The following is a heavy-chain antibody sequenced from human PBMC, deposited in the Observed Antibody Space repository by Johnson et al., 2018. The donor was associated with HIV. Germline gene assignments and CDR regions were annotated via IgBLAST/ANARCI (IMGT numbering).Heavy chain of an antibody. Sequence: MQLVESGGGVAQPGRSLRLSCVASGFAVSGYYMSWVRQAPGKGLEWVSVLFSGDTTYYADSVNGRFTISRDNSKNTLYLQMNSLRAEDTAVYYCARACRDGYTCDVFDIWGQGTLVTVSS. D-gene: IGHD5-24*01. V-gene: IGHV3-66*01. J-gene: IGHJ3*02. CDR1: GFAVSGYY. CDR3: ARACRDGYTCDVFDI. CDR2: LFSGDTT.